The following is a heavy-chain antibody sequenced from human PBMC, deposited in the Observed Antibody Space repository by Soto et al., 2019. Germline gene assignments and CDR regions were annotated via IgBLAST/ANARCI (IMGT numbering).Heavy chain of an antibody. CDR2: INPNSGGT. CDR3: ARDPNSSSWRYNWFDP. Sequence: WASVKVSCKASGYTFTGYYMHWVRQAPGQGLEWMGWINPNSGGTNYAQKFQGRVTMTRDTSISTAYMELSRLRSDDTAVYYCARDPNSSSWRYNWFDPWGQGTLVTVSS. CDR1: GYTFTGYY. V-gene: IGHV1-2*02. D-gene: IGHD6-13*01. J-gene: IGHJ5*02.